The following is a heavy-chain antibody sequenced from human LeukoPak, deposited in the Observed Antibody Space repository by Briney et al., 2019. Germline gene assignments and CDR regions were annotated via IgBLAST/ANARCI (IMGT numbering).Heavy chain of an antibody. J-gene: IGHJ5*02. CDR3: AREGWFGEPPSHWFDP. V-gene: IGHV6-1*01. CDR2: TYYTSKWYN. CDR1: GDSVSSKSAT. D-gene: IGHD3-10*01. Sequence: SQTLSLTCAISGDSVSSKSATWNWIRQSPSRGLEWLGRTYYTSKWYNDYAVSVRSRITINPDTFKNQFSLQLNSVTPEDTAVYYCAREGWFGEPPSHWFDPWGQGILVTVSS.